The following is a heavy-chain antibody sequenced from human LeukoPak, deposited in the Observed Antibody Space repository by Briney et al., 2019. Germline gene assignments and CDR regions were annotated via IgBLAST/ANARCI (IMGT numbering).Heavy chain of an antibody. V-gene: IGHV3-30-3*01. D-gene: IGHD5-24*01. CDR2: ISYDGSNK. CDR1: GFTFSSYA. J-gene: IGHJ4*02. CDR3: ARDGYNYYFDY. Sequence: GGSLRLSCAASGFTFSSYAMHWVRQAPGKGLEWVAVISYDGSNKYYADSVKGRFTISRDNSKNTLYLQMNSLRAEDAAVYYCARDGYNYYFDYWGQGTLVTVSS.